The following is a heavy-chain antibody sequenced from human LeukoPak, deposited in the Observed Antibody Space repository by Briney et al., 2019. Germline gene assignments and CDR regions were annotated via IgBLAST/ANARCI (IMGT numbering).Heavy chain of an antibody. D-gene: IGHD1-26*01. CDR3: AKCIGGAPYYFDY. J-gene: IGHJ4*02. CDR2: IRYDGSNK. CDR1: GFTFSSYG. Sequence: VGSLRLSCAASGFTFSSYGMHWVRQAPGKGLEWVAFIRYDGSNKYYADSVKGRFTISRNNSKNTLYLQMNSLRAEDTAVYYCAKCIGGAPYYFDYWGQGTLVTVSS. V-gene: IGHV3-30*02.